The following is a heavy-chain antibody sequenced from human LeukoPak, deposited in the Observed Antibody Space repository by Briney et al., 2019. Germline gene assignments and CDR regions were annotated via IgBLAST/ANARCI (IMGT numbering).Heavy chain of an antibody. CDR2: IYYSGST. CDR1: GGSISSYY. J-gene: IGHJ3*02. V-gene: IGHV4-59*08. CDR3: ARPNQYHDYGGRDAFDI. Sequence: SETLSLTCTVSGGSISSYYWSWIRQPPGKGLEWIGYIYYSGSTNYNPSLKSRVTISVDTSKNQFSLKLSSVTAADTAVYYCARPNQYHDYGGRDAFDIWGQGTMVTVSS. D-gene: IGHD4-23*01.